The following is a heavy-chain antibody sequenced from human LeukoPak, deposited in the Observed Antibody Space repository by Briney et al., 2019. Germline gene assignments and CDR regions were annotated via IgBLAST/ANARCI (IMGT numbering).Heavy chain of an antibody. J-gene: IGHJ5*02. Sequence: TLSLTCAVSSGSISSGGYSWSWIRQPPGKSLEWIGYIYHSGSTYYNPSLKSRVTISVDRSKNQFSLKLSSVTAADTAVYYCARVVGAAAGTNWFDPWGQGTLVTVSS. D-gene: IGHD6-13*01. V-gene: IGHV4-30-2*01. CDR2: IYHSGST. CDR3: ARVVGAAAGTNWFDP. CDR1: SGSISSGGYS.